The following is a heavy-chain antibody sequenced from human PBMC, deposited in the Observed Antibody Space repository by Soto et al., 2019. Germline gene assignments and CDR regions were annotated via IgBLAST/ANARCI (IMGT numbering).Heavy chain of an antibody. CDR1: GFTFSSYG. Sequence: GGFLRLSCAASGFTFSSYGMHWVRQAPGKGLEWVASIWSDGSNKYYTDSVKGRFTISRDDSRSTLYLQMNSLRADDSAVYSCARASSERYSSGWQPYYYYAMDVWGQGTTVTVSS. CDR2: IWSDGSNK. V-gene: IGHV3-33*01. J-gene: IGHJ6*02. CDR3: ARASSERYSSGWQPYYYYAMDV. D-gene: IGHD6-19*01.